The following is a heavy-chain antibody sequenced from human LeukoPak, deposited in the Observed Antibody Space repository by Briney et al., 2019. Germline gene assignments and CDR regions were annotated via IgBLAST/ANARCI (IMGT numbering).Heavy chain of an antibody. V-gene: IGHV1-18*01. J-gene: IGHJ4*02. CDR3: GRQVDTSMALPDY. Sequence: ASVKVSCKASGYTFANYGISWVRQAPGLGLVWMGWISGYNGKTNYAQKFQGRVTMTTDTSTRIAFMELRSLRSDDTAVYYCGRQVDTSMALPDYWGQGTLVTVSS. CDR2: ISGYNGKT. CDR1: GYTFANYG. D-gene: IGHD5-18*01.